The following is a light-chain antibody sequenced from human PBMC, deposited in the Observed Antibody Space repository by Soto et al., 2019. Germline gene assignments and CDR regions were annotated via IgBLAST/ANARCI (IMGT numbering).Light chain of an antibody. CDR3: QSYDSSLSAYV. CDR1: SSNNGAGYD. Sequence: QSVLTQPPSVSGAPGQRVTISCTGSSSNNGAGYDVHWYQQLPGTAPKLLIYGNSNRPSGVPDRFSGSKSGTSASLAITGFQAEDEADYYCQSYDSSLSAYVFGTGTKVTVL. V-gene: IGLV1-40*01. J-gene: IGLJ1*01. CDR2: GNS.